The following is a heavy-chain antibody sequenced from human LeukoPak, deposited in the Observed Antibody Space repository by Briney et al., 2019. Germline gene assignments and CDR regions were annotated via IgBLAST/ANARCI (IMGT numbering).Heavy chain of an antibody. CDR3: ARQGSSSSVDP. Sequence: GESLKISCKGSGYSFASYWIGWVRQMPGKGLEWMALIYPGGSDTRYSPSFQGQVTISADKSISTAYLQWSSLKASDTAMYYCARQGSSSSVDPWGQGTLVTVSS. V-gene: IGHV5-51*01. D-gene: IGHD6-6*01. CDR2: IYPGGSDT. J-gene: IGHJ5*02. CDR1: GYSFASYW.